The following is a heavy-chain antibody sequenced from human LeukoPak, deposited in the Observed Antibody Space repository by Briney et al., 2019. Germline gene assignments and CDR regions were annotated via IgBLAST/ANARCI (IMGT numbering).Heavy chain of an antibody. CDR1: GFTFSSYG. J-gene: IGHJ4*02. Sequence: GRSLRLSCAASGFTFSSYGMHWVRQAPGKGLEWVAVISYDGSNKYYADSVKGRFTISRDNSKNTLYLLMNSLRAEDTAVYYCGKLDNSSWGFDYWGQGTLVTVSS. CDR3: GKLDNSSWGFDY. CDR2: ISYDGSNK. V-gene: IGHV3-30*18. D-gene: IGHD6-13*01.